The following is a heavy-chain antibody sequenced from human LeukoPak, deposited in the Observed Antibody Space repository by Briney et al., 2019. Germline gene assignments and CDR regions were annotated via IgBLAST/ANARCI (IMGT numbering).Heavy chain of an antibody. V-gene: IGHV1-2*02. D-gene: IGHD3-10*01. CDR2: INPNSGGT. CDR1: GYTFTGYY. CDR3: AQTYYYGSGSYLHDAFDI. J-gene: IGHJ3*02. Sequence: ASVKVSCKASGYTFTGYYMHWVRQAPGQGLEWMGWINPNSGGTNYAQKFQGRVTMTRNTSISTAYMELSSLRSEDTAVYYCAQTYYYGSGSYLHDAFDIWGQGTMVTVSS.